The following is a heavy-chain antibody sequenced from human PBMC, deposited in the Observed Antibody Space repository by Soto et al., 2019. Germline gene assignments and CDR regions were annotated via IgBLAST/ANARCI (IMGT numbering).Heavy chain of an antibody. CDR1: GYTFTSYY. D-gene: IGHD1-26*01. CDR3: ARARRSGSPPPHYYYYMDV. CDR2: MNPNSGNT. J-gene: IGHJ6*03. Sequence: GASVKVSCKASGYTFTSYYMHWVRQATGQGLELMGWMNPNSGNTGYAQKFQGRVTMTRNTSISTAYMELSSLRSEDTAVYYCARARRSGSPPPHYYYYMDVWGKGTTVTVSS. V-gene: IGHV1-8*02.